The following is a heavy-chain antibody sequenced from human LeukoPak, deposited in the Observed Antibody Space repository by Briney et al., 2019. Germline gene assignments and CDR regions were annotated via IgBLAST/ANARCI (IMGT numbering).Heavy chain of an antibody. CDR3: AKAIAVAGRGEFFDY. Sequence: PGGSLRLSCAASGFTFSSYAMSWVRQAPGKGLEWVSAISGSGGSTYYADSVKGRFTISRDNSKNTLYLQMNSLRAEDTAVYDCAKAIAVAGRGEFFDYWGQGTLVTVSS. CDR2: ISGSGGST. J-gene: IGHJ4*02. CDR1: GFTFSSYA. V-gene: IGHV3-23*01. D-gene: IGHD6-19*01.